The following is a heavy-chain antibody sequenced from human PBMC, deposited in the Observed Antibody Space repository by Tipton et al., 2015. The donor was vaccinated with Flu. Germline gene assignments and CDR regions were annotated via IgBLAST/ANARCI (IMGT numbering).Heavy chain of an antibody. CDR3: ARGGAGITMVRGATYYYYYMDV. V-gene: IGHV4-61*02. J-gene: IGHJ6*03. CDR1: GVSTTSTLYY. D-gene: IGHD3-10*01. Sequence: TLSLTCAVSGVSTTSTLYYWSWIRQPAGKGLEWIGRVYSSGSTDYSPSLKSRVTISLDTSKNQFSLKLSSVTAADTAVYYCARGGAGITMVRGATYYYYYMDVWGKGTTVTVSS. CDR2: VYSSGST.